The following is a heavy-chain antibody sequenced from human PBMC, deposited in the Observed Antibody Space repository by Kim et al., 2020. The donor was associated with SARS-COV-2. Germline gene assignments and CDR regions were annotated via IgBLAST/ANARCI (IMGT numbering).Heavy chain of an antibody. CDR2: TRNKANSYTT. Sequence: GGSLRLSCAASGFTFSDYYMDWVRQAPGKGLEWVGRTRNKANSYTTEYAASVKGRFTISRDDSKNSLYLQMNSLKTEDTSLYYCARVLTDYGDYVFGYWG. J-gene: IGHJ4*01. V-gene: IGHV3-72*01. CDR3: ARVLTDYGDYVFGY. D-gene: IGHD4-17*01. CDR1: GFTFSDYY.